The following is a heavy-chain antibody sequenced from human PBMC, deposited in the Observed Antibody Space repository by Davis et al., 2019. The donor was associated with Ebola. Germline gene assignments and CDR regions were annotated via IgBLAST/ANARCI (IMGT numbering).Heavy chain of an antibody. CDR1: GFSVSSDY. J-gene: IGHJ4*02. CDR3: ARGGSGSGWHYFDF. CDR2: VSSGGNT. Sequence: PGGSLRLSCAASGFSVSSDYMSWVRQAPGKGLEWVSIVSSGGNTYYADSVKGRFTISRDNSKNTLSLQMNSLRAEETAVYYCARGGSGSGWHYFDFWGQGTLVTVSS. D-gene: IGHD6-19*01. V-gene: IGHV3-53*01.